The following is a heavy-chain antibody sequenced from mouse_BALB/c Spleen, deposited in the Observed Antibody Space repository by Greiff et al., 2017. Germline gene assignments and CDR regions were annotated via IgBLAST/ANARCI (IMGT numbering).Heavy chain of an antibody. D-gene: IGHD2-14*01. V-gene: IGHV5-6-4*01. J-gene: IGHJ2*01. CDR1: GFTFSSYT. CDR2: ISSGGSYT. Sequence: EVKVVESGGGLVKPGGSLKLSCAASGFTFSSYTMSWVRQTPEKRLEWVATISSGGSYTYYPDSVKGRFTISRDNAKNTLYLQMSSLKSEDTAMYYCTRDESYRYYFDYWGQGTTLTVSS. CDR3: TRDESYRYYFDY.